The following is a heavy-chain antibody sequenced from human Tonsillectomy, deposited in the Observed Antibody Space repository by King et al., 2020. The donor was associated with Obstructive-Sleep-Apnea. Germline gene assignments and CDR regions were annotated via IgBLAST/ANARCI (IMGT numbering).Heavy chain of an antibody. CDR1: GGSISSYY. V-gene: IGHV4-59*08. J-gene: IGHJ4*02. CDR2: IYFRGST. CDR3: ASHGHYDYVWGSYLSGFDY. D-gene: IGHD3-16*02. Sequence: VQLQESGPGLVKPSETLSLTCTVSGGSISSYYWSWIQQPPGKGLEWIGCIYFRGSTNYNPSLKSRVTTSVDTSKNQFSLKLSSVTAADTAVYYCASHGHYDYVWGSYLSGFDYWGQGTLVTVSS.